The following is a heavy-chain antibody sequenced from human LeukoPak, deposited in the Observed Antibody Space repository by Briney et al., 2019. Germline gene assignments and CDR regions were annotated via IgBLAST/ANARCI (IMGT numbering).Heavy chain of an antibody. D-gene: IGHD1-26*01. Sequence: PSETLSLTCTVSGGSISSYYWSWIRQPPGKGLEWIGYIYYSGSTNHNPSLKSRGTISVDTSKNQFSLKLSSVTAADTAVYYCARHVYSGSYYFHFDYWGQGTLVTVSS. CDR3: ARHVYSGSYYFHFDY. CDR1: GGSISSYY. CDR2: IYYSGST. V-gene: IGHV4-59*08. J-gene: IGHJ4*02.